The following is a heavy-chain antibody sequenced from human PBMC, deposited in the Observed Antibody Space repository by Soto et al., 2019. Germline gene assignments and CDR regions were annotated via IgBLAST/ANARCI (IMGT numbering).Heavy chain of an antibody. D-gene: IGHD1-26*01. CDR3: AGDRALELGDY. CDR1: GYTFTSYG. V-gene: IGHV1-18*01. Sequence: QVQLVQSGAEVKKPGASVKVSCKASGYTFTSYGISWVRQAPGQGLEWMGWISAYNGKTNYAQKLQCRVTMTTDTSTSTDYMELRSLRSDDTVVYYCAGDRALELGDYWGQGTMVTVSS. CDR2: ISAYNGKT. J-gene: IGHJ4*02.